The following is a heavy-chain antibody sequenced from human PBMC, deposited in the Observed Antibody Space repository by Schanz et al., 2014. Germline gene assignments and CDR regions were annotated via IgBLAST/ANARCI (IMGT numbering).Heavy chain of an antibody. V-gene: IGHV3-7*01. CDR1: GFTFSSYW. Sequence: EVQLVESGGGLVQPGGSLRLSCAASGFTFSSYWMSWVRQAPGKGLEWVANIKHDGGEKYYVDSLKGRFTISRDNAKNSLYLQISSLRAEDTAVYYCVRIYSGYSGGYLDYWGQGTLVTVSS. CDR2: IKHDGGEK. CDR3: VRIYSGYSGGYLDY. J-gene: IGHJ4*02. D-gene: IGHD5-12*01.